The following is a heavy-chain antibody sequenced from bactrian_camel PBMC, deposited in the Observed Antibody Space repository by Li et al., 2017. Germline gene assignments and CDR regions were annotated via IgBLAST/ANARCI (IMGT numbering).Heavy chain of an antibody. CDR1: EDTSGPYC. J-gene: IGHJ4*01. CDR3: AEGRGSRGEHCYSLNY. V-gene: IGHV3S55*01. Sequence: VQLVESGGGSVQTGGSLRLSCAVSEDTSGPYCMGWFRQAPGKEREGVATVAPSGRPFYADSVKGRFTISQDSARNTVYLQMNNLQPGDTATYYCAEGRGSRGEHCYSLNYWGQGTQVTVS. CDR2: VAPSGRP. D-gene: IGHD6*01.